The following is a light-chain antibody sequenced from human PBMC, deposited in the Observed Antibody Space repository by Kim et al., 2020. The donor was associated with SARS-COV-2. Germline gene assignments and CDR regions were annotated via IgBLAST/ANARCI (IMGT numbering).Light chain of an antibody. Sequence: LSPGQTATITCAGDKLGGRYVCWYQQRPGQSPMLVIYQDSKRPSGIPDRVSGSNSGNTATLTISGTQAADEADYYCQAWDSSTAVFGGGTQLTVL. CDR2: QDS. V-gene: IGLV3-1*01. CDR1: KLGGRY. J-gene: IGLJ2*01. CDR3: QAWDSSTAV.